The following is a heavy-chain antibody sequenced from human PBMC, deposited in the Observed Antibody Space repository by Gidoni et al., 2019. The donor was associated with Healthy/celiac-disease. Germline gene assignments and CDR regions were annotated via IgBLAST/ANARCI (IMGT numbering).Heavy chain of an antibody. Sequence: HVQLQQWGAGLLKPSETLSLTCAVYGGSFSGYYWSWVRQPPGKGLEWIGEINHSGSTNYNPSLKSRVTISVDTSKNQFSLKLSSVTAADTAVYYCARGEQLPLDYWGQGTLVTVSS. CDR3: ARGEQLPLDY. D-gene: IGHD6-13*01. CDR2: INHSGST. CDR1: GGSFSGYY. V-gene: IGHV4-34*01. J-gene: IGHJ4*02.